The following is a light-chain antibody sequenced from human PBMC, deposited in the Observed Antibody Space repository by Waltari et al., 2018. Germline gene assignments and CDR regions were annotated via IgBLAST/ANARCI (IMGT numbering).Light chain of an antibody. J-gene: IGLJ3*02. Sequence: QSVLTQPPSASGTPGQRVTIPRSGISSNIATNIFFWDQQLPGKAPKLLIYRNDQRPSGVPDRFSASKSVTSASLAIGGLRSEDEAIYHCAAWDNSLGRWVFGEGTKLTVL. CDR2: RND. CDR3: AAWDNSLGRWV. CDR1: SSNIATNI. V-gene: IGLV1-47*01.